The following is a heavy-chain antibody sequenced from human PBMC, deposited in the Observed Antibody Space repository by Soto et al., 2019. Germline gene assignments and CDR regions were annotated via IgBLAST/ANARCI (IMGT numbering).Heavy chain of an antibody. J-gene: IGHJ6*02. CDR3: VRSLLLFYPRPNNYYYAMDV. D-gene: IGHD3-10*01. V-gene: IGHV3-73*01. Sequence: GSLRLSCAASGFTFSGSAVHWVRQASGKGLEWVGRIRSKAKNYATEYAASVKGRFTISRDDSKSTAVLQMNSLKTEDTAVYYCVRSLLLFYPRPNNYYYAMDVWGQGTTVTVAS. CDR2: IRSKAKNYAT. CDR1: GFTFSGSA.